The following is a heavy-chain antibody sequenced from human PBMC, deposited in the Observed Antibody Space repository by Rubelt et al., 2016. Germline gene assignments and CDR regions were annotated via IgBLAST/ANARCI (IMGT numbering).Heavy chain of an antibody. CDR2: ISAYNGNT. J-gene: IGHJ4*02. Sequence: GWISAYNGNTNYAQKLQGRVTMTTDTSTSTAYMELRSLRSDETAVYYCARGTRTTDYWGQGTLVTVSS. V-gene: IGHV1-18*01. CDR3: ARGTRTTDY. D-gene: IGHD1/OR15-1a*01.